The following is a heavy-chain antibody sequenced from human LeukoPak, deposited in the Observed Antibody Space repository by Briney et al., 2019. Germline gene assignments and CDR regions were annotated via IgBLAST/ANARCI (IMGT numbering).Heavy chain of an antibody. J-gene: IGHJ4*02. CDR2: ISSSSSTI. V-gene: IGHV3-48*01. CDR1: GFTFSSYS. CDR3: TTIAAAVDFDY. D-gene: IGHD6-13*01. Sequence: PGGPLRLSCAASGFTFSSYSMNWVRQAPGKGLEWVSYISSSSSTIYYADSVKGRFTISRDNAKNSLYLQMNSLRAEDTAVYYCTTIAAAVDFDYWGQGTLVTVSS.